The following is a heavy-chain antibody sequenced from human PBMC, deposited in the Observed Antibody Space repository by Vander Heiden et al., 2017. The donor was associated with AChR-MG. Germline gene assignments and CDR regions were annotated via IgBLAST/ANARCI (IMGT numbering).Heavy chain of an antibody. J-gene: IGHJ4*02. CDR2: IGTAGDT. CDR3: ARGEGATGVDY. V-gene: IGHV3-13*01. D-gene: IGHD1-26*01. Sequence: EVQLVESGGGLVQPGGSLRLSCAASGFTFSSYDMHWVRQATGKVLEWVSAIGTAGDTYYPGSVKGRFTISRENAKNSLYLQMNSLRAGDTAVYYCARGEGATGVDYWGQGTLVTVSS. CDR1: GFTFSSYD.